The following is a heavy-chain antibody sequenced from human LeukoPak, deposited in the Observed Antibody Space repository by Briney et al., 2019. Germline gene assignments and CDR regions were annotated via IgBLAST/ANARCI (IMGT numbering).Heavy chain of an antibody. CDR3: GRDLIGTAASWDS. Sequence: GGSLRLSCAASGFTVNNKYMNWLRQAPGKGLEWVSVISSGDSTYYADSVKGRFTISRDNSKNTLYLQMNSLRVEDTAVYHCGRDLIGTAASWDSWGQGTLVTVSS. J-gene: IGHJ4*02. D-gene: IGHD6-25*01. CDR2: ISSGDST. V-gene: IGHV3-53*01. CDR1: GFTVNNKY.